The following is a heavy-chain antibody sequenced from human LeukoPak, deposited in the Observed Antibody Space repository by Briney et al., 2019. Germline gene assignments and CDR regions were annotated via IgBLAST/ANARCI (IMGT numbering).Heavy chain of an antibody. D-gene: IGHD2-15*01. V-gene: IGHV3-48*04. CDR1: GFTFSTYN. CDR2: ISSSTTTI. Sequence: GGSLRLSCTASGFTFSTYNMDWVRQAPGKGLEWVSYISSSTTTISYADSVKGRFTISRDNAKNSLYLQMNSLRVEDTAVYYCASYTPVPGTRGLQYWGQRALVTVSS. J-gene: IGHJ4*02. CDR3: ASYTPVPGTRGLQY.